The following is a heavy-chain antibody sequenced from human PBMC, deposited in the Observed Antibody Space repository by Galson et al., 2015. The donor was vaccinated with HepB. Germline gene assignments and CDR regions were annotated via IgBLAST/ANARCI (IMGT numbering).Heavy chain of an antibody. Sequence: QSGAEVKKPGESLRISCKGSGYSFTSYWISWVRQMPGKGLEWMGRIDPSDSYTNYSPSFQGHVTISADKSISTAYLQWSSLKASDTAMYYCARRGGRCYYDSSGYYAYDYWGQGTLVTVSS. CDR2: IDPSDSYT. CDR3: ARRGGRCYYDSSGYYAYDY. V-gene: IGHV5-10-1*01. CDR1: GYSFTSYW. D-gene: IGHD3-22*01. J-gene: IGHJ4*02.